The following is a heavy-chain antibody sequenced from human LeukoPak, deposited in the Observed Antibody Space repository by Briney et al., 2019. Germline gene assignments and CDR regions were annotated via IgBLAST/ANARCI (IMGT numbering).Heavy chain of an antibody. CDR2: IYSGGST. J-gene: IGHJ6*02. CDR1: GFTFSNYG. Sequence: GGSLRLSCSASGFTFSNYGMSWVRQAPGKGLEWVSVIYSGGSTYYADSVKGRFTISRDNSKNTLYLQMNSLRAEDTAVYYCAREAYSGYDLGLFYYYYGMDVWGQGTTVTVSS. D-gene: IGHD5-12*01. CDR3: AREAYSGYDLGLFYYYYGMDV. V-gene: IGHV3-66*01.